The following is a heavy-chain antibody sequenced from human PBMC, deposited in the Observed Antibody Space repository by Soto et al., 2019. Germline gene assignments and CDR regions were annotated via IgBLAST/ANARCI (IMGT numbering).Heavy chain of an antibody. CDR1: GGTFSSYA. D-gene: IGHD2-21*02. J-gene: IGHJ4*02. Sequence: QVQLVQSGAEVKKPGSSVKVSCKASGGTFSSYAISWVRQAPGQGLEWMGGIIPISGTANYAQKFQGRDTITAAESTSTAYMGLSSLRSEDTAVYCWASYGGNSGAHCDSWGQGTLVAVS. CDR3: ASYGGNSGAHCDS. V-gene: IGHV1-69*01. CDR2: IIPISGTA.